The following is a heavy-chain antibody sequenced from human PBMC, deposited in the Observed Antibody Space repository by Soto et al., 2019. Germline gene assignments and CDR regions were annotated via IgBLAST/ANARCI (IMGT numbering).Heavy chain of an antibody. Sequence: QVQLVQSGAEVKKPGSSVKVSCKASGGTFSSYTISWVRQAPGQGLEWMGRIIPILGIANYAQKFQGRVTITADKSTSTAYMELSSLRSEDTAVYYCASAHAVVEPFDYWGQGTLVTVSS. D-gene: IGHD2-15*01. CDR1: GGTFSSYT. CDR2: IIPILGIA. CDR3: ASAHAVVEPFDY. V-gene: IGHV1-69*02. J-gene: IGHJ4*02.